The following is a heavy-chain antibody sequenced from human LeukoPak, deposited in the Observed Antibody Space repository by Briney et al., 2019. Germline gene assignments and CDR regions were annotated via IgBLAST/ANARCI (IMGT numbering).Heavy chain of an antibody. D-gene: IGHD3-16*01. J-gene: IGHJ2*01. CDR2: ISWDGGST. CDR3: ARTSLGDYWYFDL. V-gene: IGHV3-43*01. CDR1: RSSLADYT. Sequence: PGGSLRLSCAASRSSLADYTMHWVRQGPGKGLEWVSFISWDGGSTYYTDSAKGRFTISKDNSKNSLYLQMNSLGTEDTALYFCARTSLGDYWYFDLWGRGTPVTVSS.